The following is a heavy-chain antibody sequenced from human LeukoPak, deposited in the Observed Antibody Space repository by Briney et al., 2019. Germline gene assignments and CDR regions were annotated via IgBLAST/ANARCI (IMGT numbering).Heavy chain of an antibody. J-gene: IGHJ4*02. D-gene: IGHD5-12*01. CDR1: GYTFISHD. Sequence: ASVKVSCKASGYTFISHDVNWVRQATGQGLEWMGWMNPNSGNTGYAQKFQGRVTMTRNTSISTAYMELSSLRSEDTAVYYCAREGIVATPHYFDYWGQGTLVTVSS. CDR3: AREGIVATPHYFDY. V-gene: IGHV1-8*01. CDR2: MNPNSGNT.